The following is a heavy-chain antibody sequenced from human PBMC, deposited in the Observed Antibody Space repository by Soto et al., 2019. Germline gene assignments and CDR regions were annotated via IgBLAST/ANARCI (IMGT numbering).Heavy chain of an antibody. CDR2: IYWDDDK. CDR3: ARGYGPPDN. V-gene: IGHV2-5*02. J-gene: IGHJ4*02. Sequence: GSGPTLVNPTQTLTLTCTFSGFSLSSSAVGVGVGWIRQPPGKALEWLALIYWDDDKRYSPSLKSRLTITKDTSQNQVVLTMTNMDAADTAVYYCARGYGPPDNWGPGTLVTVSS. CDR1: GFSLSSSAVGVG. D-gene: IGHD2-15*01.